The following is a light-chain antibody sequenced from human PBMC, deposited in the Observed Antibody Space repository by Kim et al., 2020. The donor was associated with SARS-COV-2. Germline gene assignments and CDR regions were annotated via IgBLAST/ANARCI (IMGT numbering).Light chain of an antibody. V-gene: IGLV10-54*01. CDR3: SAWDSNLRAWL. CDR2: RNN. Sequence: QAGLTQPPSVSNALRQTATLTCTGNSNNVGNQGAAWLQQHQGHPPKLLSYRNNNLPSGISERFSASRSGSTASLTITGLQPEDEADYYCSAWDSNLRAWLFGGGTQLTVL. CDR1: SNNVGNQG. J-gene: IGLJ3*02.